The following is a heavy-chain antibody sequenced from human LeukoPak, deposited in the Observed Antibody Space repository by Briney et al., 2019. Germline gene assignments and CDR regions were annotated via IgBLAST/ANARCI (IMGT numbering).Heavy chain of an antibody. V-gene: IGHV3-48*01. CDR3: AGGVLGTFDY. CDR1: GFTFSSYN. J-gene: IGHJ4*02. Sequence: GGSLRLSCAASGFTFSSYNMNWVRQAPGRGLEWISYISSSSSTIYYADSVKGRFTISRDNAKNSLYLQMNSLRAEDTAVYYCAGGVLGTFDYWGQGTLVTVSS. CDR2: ISSSSSTI. D-gene: IGHD3-16*01.